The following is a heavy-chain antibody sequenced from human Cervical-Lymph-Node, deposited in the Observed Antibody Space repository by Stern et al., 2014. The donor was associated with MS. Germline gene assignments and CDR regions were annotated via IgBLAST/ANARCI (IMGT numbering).Heavy chain of an antibody. Sequence: VQLLESGAEVKKPGASLKVSCQTSRYTFTAYSFHWVRQAPGQGLQWMGWVNPNTGATTYAMQFRGRVTMTRDSSINTAYMELSRLTSDDTVVYYCAAASTTSSASPFDYWGQGTLLTVSS. CDR3: AAASTTSSASPFDY. CDR1: RYTFTAYS. CDR2: VNPNTGAT. D-gene: IGHD6-19*01. V-gene: IGHV1-2*02. J-gene: IGHJ4*02.